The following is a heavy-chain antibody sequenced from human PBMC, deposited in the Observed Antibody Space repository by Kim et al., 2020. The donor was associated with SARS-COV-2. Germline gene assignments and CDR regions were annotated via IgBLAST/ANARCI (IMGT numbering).Heavy chain of an antibody. CDR2: INPNSGGT. V-gene: IGHV1-2*02. Sequence: ASVKVSCKASGYTFTGYYMHWVRQAPGQGLEWMGWINPNSGGTNYAQKFQGRVTMTRDTSISTAYMELSRLRSDDTAVYYCARVGEGLLWFGGLLFQLGGMDVWGQGTTVTVSS. J-gene: IGHJ6*02. D-gene: IGHD3-10*01. CDR1: GYTFTGYY. CDR3: ARVGEGLLWFGGLLFQLGGMDV.